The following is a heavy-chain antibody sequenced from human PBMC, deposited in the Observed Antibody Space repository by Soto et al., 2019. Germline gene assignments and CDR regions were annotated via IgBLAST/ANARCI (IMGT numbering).Heavy chain of an antibody. CDR2: IFSNDEK. V-gene: IGHV2-26*01. Sequence: QVTLKESGPVLVKPTETLTLTCTVSGFSLSNARMGVSWIRQPPGKALEWLAHIFSNDEKSYSTSLKSRLTTAKDTSKSQVGRTMTNMDPVDTATYYCARIPPEWEQQLHFFDYWGQGTLVTVSS. CDR3: ARIPPEWEQQLHFFDY. J-gene: IGHJ4*02. CDR1: GFSLSNARMG. D-gene: IGHD6-13*01.